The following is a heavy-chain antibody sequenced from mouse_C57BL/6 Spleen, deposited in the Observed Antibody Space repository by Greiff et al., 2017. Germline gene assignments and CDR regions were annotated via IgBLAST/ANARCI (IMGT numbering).Heavy chain of an antibody. Sequence: VQLQQPGAELVKPGASVKLSCKASGYTFTSYWMHWVKQRPGQGLEWIGMIHPNSGSTNYNEKFKGKATLTVDKSSSTAYMQLSSLTSEDSAVYYCARSSSGYGYYAMDYWGQGTSVTVSS. D-gene: IGHD3-2*02. V-gene: IGHV1-64*01. J-gene: IGHJ4*01. CDR3: ARSSSGYGYYAMDY. CDR1: GYTFTSYW. CDR2: IHPNSGST.